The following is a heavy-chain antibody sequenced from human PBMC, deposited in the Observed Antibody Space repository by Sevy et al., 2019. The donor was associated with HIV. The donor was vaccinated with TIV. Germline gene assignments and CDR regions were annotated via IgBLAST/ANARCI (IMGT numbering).Heavy chain of an antibody. CDR2: ISGSGTRT. J-gene: IGHJ6*03. Sequence: GGSLRLSCAVSGLSFDSYGMTWVRQAPGKGLEWVSGISGSGTRTYYADSVKGRFSISRDNSKNRLYLQMNSLRSEDTAIYYWSKGGGGHYDPDEIGYYFYYYNMDVWGKGTTVTVSS. V-gene: IGHV3-23*01. CDR1: GLSFDSYG. CDR3: SKGGGGHYDPDEIGYYFYYYNMDV. D-gene: IGHD3-22*01.